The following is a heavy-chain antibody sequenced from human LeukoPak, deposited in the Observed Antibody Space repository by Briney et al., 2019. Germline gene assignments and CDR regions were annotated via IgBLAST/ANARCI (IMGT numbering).Heavy chain of an antibody. J-gene: IGHJ5*02. D-gene: IGHD3-16*01. CDR2: INPNSGGA. CDR1: GYTFTGYY. V-gene: IGHV1-2*02. Sequence: ASVKVSCKASGYTFTGYYMHWVRQVPGQGLEWMGWINPNSGGATYALKFQGRVTMTRDTSTSTAFLEVSRLTSDDTAVYYCGRGAPVFPTWGQGTLVTVSS. CDR3: GRGAPVFPT.